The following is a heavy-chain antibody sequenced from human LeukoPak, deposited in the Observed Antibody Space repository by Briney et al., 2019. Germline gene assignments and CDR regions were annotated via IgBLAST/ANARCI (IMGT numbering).Heavy chain of an antibody. D-gene: IGHD2-15*01. CDR1: GGTFSSYA. J-gene: IGHJ4*02. CDR3: ARVGGIGDDY. CDR2: MNPNSGNT. Sequence: APVKVSCKASGGTFSSYAISWVRQATGQGLEWMGWMNPNSGNTGYAQKFQGRVTMTRNTSISTAYMELSSLRSEDTAVYYCARVGGIGDDYWGQGTLVTVSS. V-gene: IGHV1-8*02.